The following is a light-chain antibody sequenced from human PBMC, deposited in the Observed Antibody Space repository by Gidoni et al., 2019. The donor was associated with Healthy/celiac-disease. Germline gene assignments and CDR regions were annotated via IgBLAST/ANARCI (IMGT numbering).Light chain of an antibody. CDR1: QSISSY. CDR3: QQSHSTRT. J-gene: IGKJ1*01. CDR2: AAS. V-gene: IGKV1-39*01. Sequence: DIQMTQSPSSLSASVGDRVTITCRASQSISSYLNWYQQKPGKAPKLLIYAASSLQSGFPSSFSGSGSGTDFTLTISSLQPEDFATYYCQQSHSTRTFGQGTKVEIK.